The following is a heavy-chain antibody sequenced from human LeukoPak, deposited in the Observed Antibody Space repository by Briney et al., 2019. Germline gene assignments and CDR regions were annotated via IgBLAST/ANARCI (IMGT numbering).Heavy chain of an antibody. CDR2: ISAYNGNT. J-gene: IGHJ4*02. Sequence: ASVKVSCKASGYTFTSYGISWVRQAPGQGLEWMGWISAYNGNTNYAQKLQGRVTMTTDTSTSTAYMELRSLRSDDTAVYYCARDYGGNSVWGLRGGPNDYWGQGTLVTVSS. CDR1: GYTFTSYG. V-gene: IGHV1-18*01. D-gene: IGHD4-23*01. CDR3: ARDYGGNSVWGLRGGPNDY.